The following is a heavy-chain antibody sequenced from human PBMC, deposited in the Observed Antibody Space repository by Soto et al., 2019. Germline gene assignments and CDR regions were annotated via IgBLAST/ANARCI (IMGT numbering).Heavy chain of an antibody. D-gene: IGHD2-2*01. CDR3: TRQRIVVVPAASGFDP. V-gene: IGHV3-73*01. J-gene: IGHJ5*02. Sequence: GGSLRLSCAASGFTFSGSAMHWVRQASGKGLEWVGRIRSKANSYATAYAASVKGRFTISRDDSKNTAYLQMNSLKTEDTAVYYCTRQRIVVVPAASGFDPWGQGTLVTVSS. CDR2: IRSKANSYAT. CDR1: GFTFSGSA.